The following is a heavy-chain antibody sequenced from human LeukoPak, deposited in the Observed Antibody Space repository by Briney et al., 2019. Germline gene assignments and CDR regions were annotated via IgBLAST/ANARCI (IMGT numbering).Heavy chain of an antibody. D-gene: IGHD5-12*01. Sequence: ASVKVSCKASGGTFSIYAISWVRHAPGQGLEWMGKIIPILGIANYAQKFQGRVTITADKSTSTAYMELSSLRSEDTAVYYCARALYSGYDFLFDYWGQGTLVTVSS. CDR1: GGTFSIYA. J-gene: IGHJ4*02. V-gene: IGHV1-69*04. CDR2: IIPILGIA. CDR3: ARALYSGYDFLFDY.